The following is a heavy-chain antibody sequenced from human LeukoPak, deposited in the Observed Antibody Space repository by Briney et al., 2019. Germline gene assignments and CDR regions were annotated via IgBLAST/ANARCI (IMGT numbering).Heavy chain of an antibody. CDR3: ARGLGYYYALDAFDI. CDR1: GYTFTNYY. V-gene: IGHV1-46*01. CDR2: INPSGGGT. J-gene: IGHJ3*02. Sequence: ASVKVSCKASGYTFTNYYMHWVRQAPGQGLEWMGIINPSGGGTSYAQKFQGRLTMTRDTSTTTVYMELSSLRSEDTAMYYCARGLGYYYALDAFDIWGQGTMVTVSS. D-gene: IGHD3-22*01.